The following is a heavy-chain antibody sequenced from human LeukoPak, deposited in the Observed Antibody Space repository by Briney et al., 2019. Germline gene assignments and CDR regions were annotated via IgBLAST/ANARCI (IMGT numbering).Heavy chain of an antibody. D-gene: IGHD4-23*01. CDR2: ISTTSGTI. Sequence: GGSLRLSCVASGFTFSRNSMNWVRQAPGKGLEWVSHISTTSGTIYYADSVKGRFTISRGNAKNSLYLQMNSLRDEDTAVYYCARVTSGGNPYFDYWGQGTLATVSS. J-gene: IGHJ4*02. V-gene: IGHV3-48*02. CDR3: ARVTSGGNPYFDY. CDR1: GFTFSRNS.